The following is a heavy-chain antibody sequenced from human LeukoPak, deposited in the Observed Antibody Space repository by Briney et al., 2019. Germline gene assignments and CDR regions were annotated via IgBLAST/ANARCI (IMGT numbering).Heavy chain of an antibody. V-gene: IGHV1-2*02. Sequence: ASVKVSCKASGYTFTGYYIHWVRQAPGQGLEWMGWINPNSGGTKYAQKFQARVTLTSDTSINTAYMELSRLRSDDTAVYYWARNPYYGSGSPPGGRYWGQGTLVTVSS. CDR1: GYTFTGYY. D-gene: IGHD3-10*01. CDR2: INPNSGGT. J-gene: IGHJ4*02. CDR3: ARNPYYGSGSPPGGRY.